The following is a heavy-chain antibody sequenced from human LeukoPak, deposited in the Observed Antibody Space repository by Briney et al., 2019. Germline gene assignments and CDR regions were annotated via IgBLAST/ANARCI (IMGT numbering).Heavy chain of an antibody. V-gene: IGHV3-48*03. J-gene: IGHJ3*02. CDR1: GFTFSDYE. CDR2: ISTGGSVI. CDR3: ARGLWEPHRLNAFDI. Sequence: PGGSLRLSCVASGFTFSDYEMNWVRQAPGKGLEWVSHISTGGSVIHYADSVRGRFTISRDNAKNSLYLQMNSLRAEDTAVYYCARGLWEPHRLNAFDIWGQGTMVTVSS. D-gene: IGHD4/OR15-4a*01.